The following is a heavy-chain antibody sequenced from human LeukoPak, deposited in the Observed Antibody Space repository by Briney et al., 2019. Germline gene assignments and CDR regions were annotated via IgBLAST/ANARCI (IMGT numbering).Heavy chain of an antibody. D-gene: IGHD3-22*01. V-gene: IGHV1-2*06. CDR1: GYTFTGYY. CDR3: ARGAYYYDSSGYYIDY. Sequence: ASVKVSCRASGYTFTGYYMHWVRQAPGQGLEWMGRINPNSGGTNYAQKFQGRVTMTRGTSISTAYMELSRLRSDDTAVYYCARGAYYYDSSGYYIDYWGQGTLVTVSS. J-gene: IGHJ4*02. CDR2: INPNSGGT.